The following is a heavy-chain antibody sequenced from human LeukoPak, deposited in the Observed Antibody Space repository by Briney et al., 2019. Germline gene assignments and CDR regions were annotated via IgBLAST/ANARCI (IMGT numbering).Heavy chain of an antibody. J-gene: IGHJ4*02. CDR1: GFTFSSYS. V-gene: IGHV3-21*01. D-gene: IGHD5-12*01. CDR3: ARDAYSGYDWADY. CDR2: ISSSSSYI. Sequence: GGSLRLSCAASGFTFSSYSMTWVRQAPGKGLEWVSSISSSSSYIYYADSVKGRFTISRDNAKNSLYLQMNSLRAEDTAVYYCARDAYSGYDWADYLGQGTLVTVSS.